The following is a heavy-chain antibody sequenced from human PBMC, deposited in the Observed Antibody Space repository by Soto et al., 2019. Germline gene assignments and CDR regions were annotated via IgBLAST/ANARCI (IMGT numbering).Heavy chain of an antibody. J-gene: IGHJ6*02. V-gene: IGHV4-39*01. D-gene: IGHD3-3*01. CDR3: ASHTYYDFWSGYYYYSGMDV. Sequence: PSETLSLTCTVSGGSISSSSYYWGWIRQPPGKGLEWIGSIYYSGSTYYNPSLKSRVTISVDTSKNQFSLKLSSVTAADTAVYYCASHTYYDFWSGYYYYSGMDVWGQGTTVTVSS. CDR1: GGSISSSSYY. CDR2: IYYSGST.